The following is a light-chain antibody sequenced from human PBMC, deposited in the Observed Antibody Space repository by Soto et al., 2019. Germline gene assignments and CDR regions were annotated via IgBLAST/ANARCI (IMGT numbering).Light chain of an antibody. V-gene: IGKV2-30*01. CDR1: QSLVYSDGNTY. Sequence: DVVMTQSPLSLPVTLGQPASISCRSSQSLVYSDGNTYLNWFQQRPGHFPRRLIYKVSNRDSGVPDRFSSSRSLTDFTLKTSRGEAEDVVDYYCMQRTHWPRTFGQGTKVEIK. CDR2: KVS. J-gene: IGKJ1*01. CDR3: MQRTHWPRT.